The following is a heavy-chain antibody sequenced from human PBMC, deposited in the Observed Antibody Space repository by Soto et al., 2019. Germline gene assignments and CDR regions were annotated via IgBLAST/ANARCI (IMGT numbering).Heavy chain of an antibody. CDR1: GLTVRSNS. J-gene: IGHJ6*02. CDR2: IFSGGST. D-gene: IGHD6-19*01. Sequence: EVQLVETGGGLIQPGGSLRLSCAASGLTVRSNSMSWVRQAPGKGLEWVSLIFSGGSTYYADSVKGRFTISRDNSKNMVYLQMNSLRAEDTAVYYCAGEVGSGGWYYYYFGMDAWGQGTTVTVSS. V-gene: IGHV3-53*02. CDR3: AGEVGSGGWYYYYFGMDA.